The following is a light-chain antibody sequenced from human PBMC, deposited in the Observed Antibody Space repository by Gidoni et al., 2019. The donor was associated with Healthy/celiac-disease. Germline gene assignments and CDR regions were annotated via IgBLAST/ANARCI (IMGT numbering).Light chain of an antibody. J-gene: IGKJ4*01. Sequence: EIVLTQSPATLSLSPGERATLSCRASQSVSSYLAWCQQKPGQAPRLLIYDASNRATGIPARFSGSGSGTDFTLTISSLEPEDFAVYYCQQRSNWPPITFGGGTKVEIK. CDR1: QSVSSY. V-gene: IGKV3-11*01. CDR3: QQRSNWPPIT. CDR2: DAS.